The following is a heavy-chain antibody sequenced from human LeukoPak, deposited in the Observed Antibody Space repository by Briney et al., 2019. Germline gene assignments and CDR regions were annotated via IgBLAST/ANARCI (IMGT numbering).Heavy chain of an antibody. CDR3: ARSRLEWFASDAFDI. J-gene: IGHJ3*02. CDR1: AGSISSSRYY. Sequence: PSETLSLTCTVSAGSISSSRYYWAWIRQPPGTGLECLASIDHSGSTSYNPSLKSRVTTSVDTSKNQFSLKLSSVTAADTAVYYCARSRLEWFASDAFDIWGQGTMVAVSS. V-gene: IGHV4-39*01. CDR2: IDHSGST. D-gene: IGHD3-3*01.